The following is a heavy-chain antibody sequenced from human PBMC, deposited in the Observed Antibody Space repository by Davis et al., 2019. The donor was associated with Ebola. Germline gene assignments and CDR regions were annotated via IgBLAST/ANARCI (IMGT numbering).Heavy chain of an antibody. CDR1: GGSISSYY. D-gene: IGHD3-22*01. CDR2: IYYSGST. CDR3: ARTTTYYYDSSGYYYSKYYFDY. V-gene: IGHV4-59*08. J-gene: IGHJ4*02. Sequence: MPSETLSLTCTVSGGSISSYYWSWIRQPPGKGLEWIGYIYYSGSTNYNPSLKSRVTISVDTSKNQFSLKLSSVTAADTAVYYCARTTTYYYDSSGYYYSKYYFDYWGQGTLVTVSS.